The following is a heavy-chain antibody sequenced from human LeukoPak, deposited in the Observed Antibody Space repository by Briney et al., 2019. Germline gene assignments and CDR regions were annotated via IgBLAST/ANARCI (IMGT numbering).Heavy chain of an antibody. J-gene: IGHJ4*02. CDR3: ARGGSYYDSSGYYYVGFDY. CDR2: SSPYNGNT. Sequence: ASVKVSCKASGYTFTSYGFSWVRQAPGQGLEWMGWSSPYNGNTNYAQKLQVRVTMTTDTSTSTAYMELRSLRSDDTAVYYCARGGSYYDSSGYYYVGFDYWGQGTLVTVSS. CDR1: GYTFTSYG. D-gene: IGHD3-22*01. V-gene: IGHV1-18*01.